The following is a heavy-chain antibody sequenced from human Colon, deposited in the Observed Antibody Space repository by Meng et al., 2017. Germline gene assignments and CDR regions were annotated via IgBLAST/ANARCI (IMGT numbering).Heavy chain of an antibody. V-gene: IGHV1-18*01. J-gene: IGHJ4*02. Sequence: VQPVQSGAEVKKPGASVKVSCKTSGYTFKNFGISWGRQAPGQGLEWMGWSSTYNGNTNYAQKFQGRVTLTTDASTSTAYMEIWSLRSDDTAVYYCARQYSSTWYLFDYWGQGTLVTVSS. CDR2: SSTYNGNT. CDR3: ARQYSSTWYLFDY. CDR1: GYTFKNFG. D-gene: IGHD6-13*01.